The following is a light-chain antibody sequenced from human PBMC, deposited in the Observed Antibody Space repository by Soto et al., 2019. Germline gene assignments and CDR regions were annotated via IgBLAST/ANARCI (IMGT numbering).Light chain of an antibody. CDR3: GAWDESLSAWV. Sequence: QSVVTQPPSASGTPGQRVTISCSGGSSNLGSNYVYWYQQLPGAAPKLLIYRNEQRPSGIPDRFSASKSGTSASLAISGLRSEHEADYYCGAWDESLSAWVFGGGAKLTVL. CDR2: RNE. V-gene: IGLV1-47*01. CDR1: SSNLGSNY. J-gene: IGLJ3*02.